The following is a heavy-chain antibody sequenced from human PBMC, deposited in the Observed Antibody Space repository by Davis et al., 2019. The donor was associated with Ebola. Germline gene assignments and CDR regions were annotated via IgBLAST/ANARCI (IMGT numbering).Heavy chain of an antibody. D-gene: IGHD1-1*01. Sequence: GESLKISCAASGFTFSSYGMHWVRQAPGKGLEWVSYISSSSSTIYYADSVKGRFTISRDNTKNSLYLQMNSLRAEDTAVYYCASYGEELERHGMGYYYYGMDVWGQGTTVTVSS. CDR1: GFTFSSYG. V-gene: IGHV3-48*04. CDR2: ISSSSSTI. CDR3: ASYGEELERHGMGYYYYGMDV. J-gene: IGHJ6*02.